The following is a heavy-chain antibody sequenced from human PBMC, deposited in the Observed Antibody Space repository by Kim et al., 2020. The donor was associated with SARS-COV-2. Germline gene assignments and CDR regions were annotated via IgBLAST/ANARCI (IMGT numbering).Heavy chain of an antibody. D-gene: IGHD2-8*02. CDR2: IYSGGST. J-gene: IGHJ6*02. CDR3: ARDLIGYCTGGVCYGTNYYYYGMDV. CDR1: GFTVSSNY. V-gene: IGHV3-53*01. Sequence: GGSLRLSCAASGFTVSSNYMSWVRQAPRKGLEWVSVIYSGGSTYYADSVKGRFTISRDNSKNTLYLQMNSLRAEDTAVYYCARDLIGYCTGGVCYGTNYYYYGMDVWGQGTTVTVSS.